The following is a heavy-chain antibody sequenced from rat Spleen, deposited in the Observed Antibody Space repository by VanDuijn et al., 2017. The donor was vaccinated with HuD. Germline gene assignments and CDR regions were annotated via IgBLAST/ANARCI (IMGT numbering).Heavy chain of an antibody. Sequence: EVKLVESGGGLVQPGRSLKLSCAASGFNFNDHWMGWVRQAPTKGLEWVATFTYDGSTTYYRDSVKGRFTISRDNAKSTLYLQMDSLRSEDTATYYCARHVDYSSYTDWFAYWGQGTLVTVSS. J-gene: IGHJ3*01. V-gene: IGHV5-29*01. CDR2: FTYDGSTT. CDR3: ARHVDYSSYTDWFAY. CDR1: GFNFNDHW. D-gene: IGHD1-2*01.